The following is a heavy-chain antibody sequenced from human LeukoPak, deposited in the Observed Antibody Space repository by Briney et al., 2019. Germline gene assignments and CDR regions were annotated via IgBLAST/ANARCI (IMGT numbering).Heavy chain of an antibody. CDR2: ISSSSSYI. V-gene: IGHV3-21*01. CDR1: GFTFSSYG. Sequence: GGSLRLSCAASGFTFSSYGMNWVRQAPGKGLEWVSSISSSSSYIYYADSVKGRFTISRDNAKNSLYLQMNSLRAEDTAVYYCARGRGPAYFDYWGQGTLVTVSS. CDR3: ARGRGPAYFDY. J-gene: IGHJ4*02. D-gene: IGHD2-2*01.